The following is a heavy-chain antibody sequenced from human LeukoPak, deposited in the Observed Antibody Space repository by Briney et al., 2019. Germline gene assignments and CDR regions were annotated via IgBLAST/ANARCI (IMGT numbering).Heavy chain of an antibody. J-gene: IGHJ2*01. CDR2: IYYSGST. Sequence: SETLSLTCTVSGGSISSYYWSWIRQPAGKGLEWIAYIYYSGSTSYNPSLKSRVTIPLDTSKNQLSLKLNSVTAADTAVYYCARLGSASWYFDLWGRGSLVTVSS. V-gene: IGHV4-59*01. CDR1: GGSISSYY. CDR3: ARLGSASWYFDL. D-gene: IGHD3-10*01.